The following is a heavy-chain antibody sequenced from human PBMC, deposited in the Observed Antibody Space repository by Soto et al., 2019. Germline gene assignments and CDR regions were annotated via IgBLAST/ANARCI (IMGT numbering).Heavy chain of an antibody. D-gene: IGHD6-13*01. CDR3: AKDGGLVGSSWTDS. J-gene: IGHJ4*02. Sequence: GGSLRLSCAASGFTFSSYAMSWVRQAPGKGLEWVSAISGSGGSTYYADSVKGRFTISRDNSKNTLYLQMNSLRAEDTAVYYCAKDGGLVGSSWTDSWGQGTLVTVSS. V-gene: IGHV3-23*01. CDR1: GFTFSSYA. CDR2: ISGSGGST.